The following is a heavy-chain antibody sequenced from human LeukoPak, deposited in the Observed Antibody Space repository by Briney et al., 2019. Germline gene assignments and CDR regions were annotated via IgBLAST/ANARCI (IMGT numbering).Heavy chain of an antibody. CDR1: GFTFSSYG. CDR3: AKDYYYYGSGSYLPYYYYYYMDV. D-gene: IGHD3-10*01. V-gene: IGHV3-30*02. Sequence: AGGSLRLSCAASGFTFSSYGMHWVRQAPGKGLEWVAFIRYDGSNKYYADSVKGRFTISRDNSKNTLYLQMNSLRAEDTAVYYCAKDYYYYGSGSYLPYYYYYYMDVWGKGTTVTISS. CDR2: IRYDGSNK. J-gene: IGHJ6*03.